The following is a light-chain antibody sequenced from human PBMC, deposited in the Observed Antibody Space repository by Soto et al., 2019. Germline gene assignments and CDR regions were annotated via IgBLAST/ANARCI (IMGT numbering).Light chain of an antibody. J-gene: IGKJ1*01. Sequence: ENVLTQSPGTLSFSPGERATPSFMASQSVSSSYLAWYQQRPGQAPRLLIYGASSRATGIPDRFSGSGSGTDFTLTISRLEPEDFAVYYCQQYGSSPRTFGQGTKVDIK. CDR1: QSVSSSY. CDR2: GAS. CDR3: QQYGSSPRT. V-gene: IGKV3-20*01.